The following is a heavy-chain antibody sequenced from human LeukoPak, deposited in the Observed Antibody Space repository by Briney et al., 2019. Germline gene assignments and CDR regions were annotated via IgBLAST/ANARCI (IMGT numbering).Heavy chain of an antibody. J-gene: IGHJ4*02. CDR1: GYTFTGYY. Sequence: ASVTVSCKASGYTFTGYYMHWVRQAPGQGLEWMGWINPNSGGTNYAQKFQGWVTMTRDTSISTAYMELSGLRSDDTAVYYCATSGTTGTTPFDYWGQGTLVTVSS. CDR2: INPNSGGT. CDR3: ATSGTTGTTPFDY. D-gene: IGHD1-1*01. V-gene: IGHV1-2*04.